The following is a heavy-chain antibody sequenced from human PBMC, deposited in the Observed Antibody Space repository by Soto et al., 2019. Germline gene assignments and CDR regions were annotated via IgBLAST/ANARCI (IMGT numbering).Heavy chain of an antibody. CDR1: GYTFTSYD. CDR2: ISAYNGNT. V-gene: IGHV1-18*01. CDR3: ATISEYYYDSSGYHYYYGMDV. D-gene: IGHD3-22*01. Sequence: GASVKVSCKASGYTFTSYDINWVRQATGQGLEWMGWISAYNGNTNYAQKLQGRVTMTTDTSTSTAYMELRSLRSDDTAVYYCATISEYYYDSSGYHYYYGMDVWGQGTTVTVSS. J-gene: IGHJ6*02.